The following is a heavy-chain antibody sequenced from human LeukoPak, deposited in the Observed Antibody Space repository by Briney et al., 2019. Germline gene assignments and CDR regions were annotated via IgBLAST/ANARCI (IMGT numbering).Heavy chain of an antibody. Sequence: SGGSLRLSCAASGFTFSFYTMSWVRQAPGKGLEWVSGLSGSGGSTYYSDSVKGRFTISRDNSKNTLYLQIDFLTAEDTAVYYCARSTVAGPPNYFDYLGQGTLVTVSS. J-gene: IGHJ4*02. CDR2: LSGSGGST. D-gene: IGHD6-19*01. CDR1: GFTFSFYT. V-gene: IGHV3-23*01. CDR3: ARSTVAGPPNYFDY.